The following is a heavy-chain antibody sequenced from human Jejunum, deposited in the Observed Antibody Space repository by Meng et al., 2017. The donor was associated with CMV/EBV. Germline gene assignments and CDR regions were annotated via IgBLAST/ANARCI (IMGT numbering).Heavy chain of an antibody. Sequence: LRRSCAASGFTLSMYWMHWVRQAPGKGLVWVSSITSDESSTIYADSVKGRVTISRDNAKNTLYLQMNSLRAEDTAVYYCVRGGLAFDFWGQGTLVTVSS. CDR1: GFTLSMYW. V-gene: IGHV3-74*01. J-gene: IGHJ4*02. CDR2: ITSDESST. CDR3: VRGGLAFDF. D-gene: IGHD1-26*01.